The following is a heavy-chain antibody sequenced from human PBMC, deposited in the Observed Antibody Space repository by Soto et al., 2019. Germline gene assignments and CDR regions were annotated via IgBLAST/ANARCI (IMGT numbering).Heavy chain of an antibody. CDR1: GGSISSGGYY. V-gene: IGHV4-31*03. CDR2: IYYSGST. D-gene: IGHD1-26*01. CDR3: AREGGIVGATAADY. Sequence: QVQLQESGPGLVKPSQTLSLTCTVSGGSISSGGYYWSWNRPHPGKGLEWSGYIYYSGSTYYNPSLTSRVTISVDTSKNQFSLKLSSVTAADTAVYYCAREGGIVGATAADYWGQGTLVTVSS. J-gene: IGHJ4*02.